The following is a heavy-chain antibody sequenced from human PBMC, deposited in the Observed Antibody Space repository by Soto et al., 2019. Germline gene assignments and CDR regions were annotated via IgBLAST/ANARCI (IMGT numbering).Heavy chain of an antibody. CDR3: AKDYYGSGSYYPNYYSDY. D-gene: IGHD3-10*01. CDR2: ISGSGGST. V-gene: IGHV3-23*01. CDR1: GFTFSSYA. Sequence: GGSLRLSCAASGFTFSSYAMSWVRQAPGKGLEWVSAISGSGGSTYYADSVKGRFTISRDNSKNTLYLQMNSLRAEDTAVYYCAKDYYGSGSYYPNYYSDYWGQGTLVTVSS. J-gene: IGHJ4*02.